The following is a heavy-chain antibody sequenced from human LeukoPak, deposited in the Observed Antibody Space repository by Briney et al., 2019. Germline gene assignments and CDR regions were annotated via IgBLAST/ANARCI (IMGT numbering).Heavy chain of an antibody. CDR2: ISAYNGNT. CDR3: ARVYGGYVDY. V-gene: IGHV1-18*04. CDR1: GYTFTGYY. D-gene: IGHD4/OR15-4a*01. J-gene: IGHJ4*02. Sequence: ASVKVSCKASGYTFTGYYMHWVRQAPGQGLEWMGWISAYNGNTNYAQKLQGRVTMTTDTSTSTAYMELRSLRSDDTAVYYCARVYGGYVDYWGQGTLVTVSS.